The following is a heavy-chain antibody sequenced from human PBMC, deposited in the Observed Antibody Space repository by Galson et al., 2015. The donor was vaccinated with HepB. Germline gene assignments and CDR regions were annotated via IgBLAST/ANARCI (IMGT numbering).Heavy chain of an antibody. CDR2: FFTSGSL. CDR3: ARSGGIVGATAFEY. D-gene: IGHD1-26*01. CDR1: GVSISTCY. J-gene: IGHJ4*02. V-gene: IGHV4-4*07. Sequence: SETLSLTCTVSGVSISTCYWSWIRQPAGKGLEWIWRFFTSGSLNYNPSLKSRVIMSFDSSKNQFFLWLNSVTAADTAMYYGARSGGIVGATAFEYWGQGTLVTVSS.